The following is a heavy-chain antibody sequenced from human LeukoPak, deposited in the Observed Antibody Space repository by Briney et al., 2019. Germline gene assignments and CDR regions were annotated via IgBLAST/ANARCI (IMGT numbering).Heavy chain of an antibody. J-gene: IGHJ4*02. CDR3: ARTRTYLDY. Sequence: SETLSLTCIVSGGSISGYYWSWIRQPPGRGLEWIGYISDTGTSIYNPSLKNRLSMLVDTSKNHFYLNLTSVAAADTAIYYCARTRTYLDYWGQGALVTDSS. CDR1: GGSISGYY. CDR2: ISDTGTS. D-gene: IGHD1-7*01. V-gene: IGHV4-59*01.